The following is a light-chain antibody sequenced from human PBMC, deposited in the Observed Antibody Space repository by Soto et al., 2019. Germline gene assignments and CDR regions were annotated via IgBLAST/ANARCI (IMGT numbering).Light chain of an antibody. V-gene: IGKV3-20*01. J-gene: IGKJ5*01. CDR2: GAS. CDR1: QTVSSY. Sequence: ENVLTQSPGTLSLSPGERATLSCRASQTVSSYLTWYQQRPGQAPRLLIYGASKRATGIPDRFSGSGSGTDFTLTIIRLEPEYFALYYCQQYGTSPITFGQGTRLEIK. CDR3: QQYGTSPIT.